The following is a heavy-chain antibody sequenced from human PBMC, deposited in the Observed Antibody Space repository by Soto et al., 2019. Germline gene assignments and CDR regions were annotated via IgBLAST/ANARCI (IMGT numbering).Heavy chain of an antibody. Sequence: GSVEVACKASGYRFSSYGICWVRQAPGQGLQWMGWISTYSGNTNFAQDFRDRLTMTTDTSTNTAYMELRSLRSDDMAVYSCVRVNEGVYYDSSGYYDFWGQGTLVTVSS. J-gene: IGHJ4*02. CDR2: ISTYSGNT. CDR1: GYRFSSYG. V-gene: IGHV1-18*03. CDR3: VRVNEGVYYDSSGYYDF. D-gene: IGHD3-22*01.